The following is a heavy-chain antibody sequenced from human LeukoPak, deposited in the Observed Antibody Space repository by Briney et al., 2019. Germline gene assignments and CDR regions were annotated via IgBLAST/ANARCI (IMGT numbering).Heavy chain of an antibody. CDR3: ARGGDYPFDY. CDR2: SNSDGSST. Sequence: PGGSLRLSCAASGFTFSSHWMHWVRQAPGKGLVWVSLSNSDGSSTNYADSVKGRFTISRDNAKNTLYLQMNSLRAEDTAVYYCARGGDYPFDYWGQGTLVTVSS. J-gene: IGHJ4*02. CDR1: GFTFSSHW. D-gene: IGHD4-17*01. V-gene: IGHV3-74*01.